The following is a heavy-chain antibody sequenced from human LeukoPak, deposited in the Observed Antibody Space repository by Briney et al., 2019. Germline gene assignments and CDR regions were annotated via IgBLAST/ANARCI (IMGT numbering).Heavy chain of an antibody. Sequence: SVKVSCKDSGGTFSSYTISWVRQAPGQGLEWMGRIIPILGIANYAQKFQGRVTITADKSTSTAYMELSSLRSEDTAVYYCARLSDSSGYYYLQDFDYWGQGTLVTVSS. CDR3: ARLSDSSGYYYLQDFDY. J-gene: IGHJ4*02. CDR2: IIPILGIA. CDR1: GGTFSSYT. V-gene: IGHV1-69*02. D-gene: IGHD3-22*01.